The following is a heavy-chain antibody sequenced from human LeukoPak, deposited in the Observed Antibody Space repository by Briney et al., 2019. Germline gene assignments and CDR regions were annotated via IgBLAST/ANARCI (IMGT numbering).Heavy chain of an antibody. CDR2: INPNSGGT. D-gene: IGHD1-26*01. Sequence: ASVKVSCKASGYTFTSYDINWVRQAPGQGLEWMGWINPNSGGTNYAQKFQGRVTMTRDTSISTAYMELSRLRSDDTAVYYCARDMDSGPDFFDYWGLGTLVTVSS. J-gene: IGHJ4*02. CDR3: ARDMDSGPDFFDY. CDR1: GYTFTSYD. V-gene: IGHV1-2*02.